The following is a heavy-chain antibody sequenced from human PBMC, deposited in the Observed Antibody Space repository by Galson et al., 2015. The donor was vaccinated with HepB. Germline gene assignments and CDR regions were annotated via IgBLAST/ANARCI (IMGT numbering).Heavy chain of an antibody. J-gene: IGHJ4*02. Sequence: SLRLSCAASGFTFDDYAMHWVRQAPGKGLEWVSGISWNSGSIGYADSVKGRFTISRDNAKNSLYLRMNSLRAEDTALYYCAKDIFRYCSSTSCPFDYWGQGTLVTVSS. CDR3: AKDIFRYCSSTSCPFDY. CDR1: GFTFDDYA. CDR2: ISWNSGSI. D-gene: IGHD2-2*01. V-gene: IGHV3-9*01.